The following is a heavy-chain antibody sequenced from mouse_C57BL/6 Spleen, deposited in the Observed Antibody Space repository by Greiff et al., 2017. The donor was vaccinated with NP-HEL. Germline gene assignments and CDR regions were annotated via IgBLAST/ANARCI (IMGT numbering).Heavy chain of an antibody. J-gene: IGHJ1*03. Sequence: EVKLVESGPGLAKPSQTLSLTCSVTGYSITSDYWNWIRKFPGNKLEYMGYISYSGSTYYNPSLKSRISITRDTSKNQYYLQLNSVTTEDTATYYCAREGIPIYDGYYGYFDVWGTGSTVTVSS. CDR1: GYSITSDY. V-gene: IGHV3-8*01. CDR2: ISYSGST. CDR3: AREGIPIYDGYYGYFDV. D-gene: IGHD2-3*01.